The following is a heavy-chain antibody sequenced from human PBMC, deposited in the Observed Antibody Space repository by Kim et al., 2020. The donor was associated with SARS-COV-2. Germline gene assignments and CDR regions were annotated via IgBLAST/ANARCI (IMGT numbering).Heavy chain of an antibody. J-gene: IGHJ5*02. CDR1: GGSFSGYY. CDR2: INHSGST. V-gene: IGHV4-34*01. Sequence: SETLSLTCAVYGGSFSGYYWSWIRQPPGKGLEWIGEINHSGSTNYNPSLKSRVTISVDTSKNQFSLKLSSVTAADTAVYYCARHITMVRGVVNWFDPWGQGTLVTVSS. CDR3: ARHITMVRGVVNWFDP. D-gene: IGHD3-10*01.